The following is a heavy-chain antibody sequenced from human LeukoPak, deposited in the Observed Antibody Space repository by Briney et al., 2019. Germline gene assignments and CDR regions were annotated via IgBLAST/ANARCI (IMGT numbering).Heavy chain of an antibody. CDR3: ARARKWELLGSDY. Sequence: SETLSLTCSVSGGSISSGSYYWSWIRQPAGKGLEWLGRSYTSGSTNYNPSLKSRDTISEDTSKTQFSLKLSSVTAADTAVYYCARARKWELLGSDYWGQGTLVTVSS. D-gene: IGHD1-26*01. CDR2: SYTSGST. J-gene: IGHJ4*02. V-gene: IGHV4-61*02. CDR1: GGSISSGSYY.